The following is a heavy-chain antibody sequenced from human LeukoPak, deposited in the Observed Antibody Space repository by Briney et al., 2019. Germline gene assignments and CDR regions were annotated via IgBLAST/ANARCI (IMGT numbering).Heavy chain of an antibody. D-gene: IGHD1-14*01. CDR3: AKDGIYSLYYYYYYYMDV. CDR2: IWYDGSNK. J-gene: IGHJ6*03. CDR1: GFTFSSYG. V-gene: IGHV3-33*06. Sequence: AGGSLGLSCAASGFTFSSYGMHWVRQAPGKGLEWVAVIWYDGSNKYYADSVKGRFTISRDNSKNTLYLQMNSLRAEDTAVYYCAKDGIYSLYYYYYYYMDVWGKGTTVTVSS.